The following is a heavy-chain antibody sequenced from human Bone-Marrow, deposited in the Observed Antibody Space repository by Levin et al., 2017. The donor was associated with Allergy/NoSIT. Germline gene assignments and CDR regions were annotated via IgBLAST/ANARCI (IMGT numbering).Heavy chain of an antibody. CDR2: IYYSGST. Sequence: SQTLSLTCTVSGGSIRSSYWSWIRQPPGKGLEWIGYIYYSGSTNYNPSLKSRVTISVDTSKNQFSLKLSSVTAADTAVYYCARGITGTSNWGQGTLVTVSS. CDR3: ARGITGTSN. CDR1: GGSIRSSY. D-gene: IGHD1-7*01. V-gene: IGHV4-59*08. J-gene: IGHJ4*02.